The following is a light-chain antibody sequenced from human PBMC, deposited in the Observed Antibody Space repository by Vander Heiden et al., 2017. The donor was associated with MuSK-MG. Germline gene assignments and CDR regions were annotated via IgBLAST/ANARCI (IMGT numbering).Light chain of an antibody. CDR1: SSDVGRNQY. J-gene: IGLJ2*01. V-gene: IGLV2-14*01. CDR2: DDS. Sequence: HSALTQPASVSGSSGQSITISCTGTSSDVGRNQYAYWYQQQPGKAPKLMIYDDSNRPSGVSKRFSGSKSGKTVSLTISGLQAEDEADYYCRSYTSSSLHVVFGGGTKLTVL. CDR3: RSYTSSSLHVV.